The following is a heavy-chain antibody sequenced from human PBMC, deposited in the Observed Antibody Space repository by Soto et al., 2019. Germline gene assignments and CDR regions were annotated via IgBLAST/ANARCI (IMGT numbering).Heavy chain of an antibody. J-gene: IGHJ4*02. CDR1: GYSFTSYW. Sequence: GESLTSSCKGSGYSFTSYWIVWVRQMPGKGLEWMGIIYPGDSDTRYSPSFQGQVTISADKSISTAYLQWSSLKASDTAMYYCARHYSVAATSADLDYWGQGTMVTVSS. V-gene: IGHV5-51*01. D-gene: IGHD6-19*01. CDR3: ARHYSVAATSADLDY. CDR2: IYPGDSDT.